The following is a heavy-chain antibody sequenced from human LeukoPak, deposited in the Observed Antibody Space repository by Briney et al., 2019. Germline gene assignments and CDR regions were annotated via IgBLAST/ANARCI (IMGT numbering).Heavy chain of an antibody. J-gene: IGHJ1*01. CDR2: IFSGGET. V-gene: IGHV3-66*01. CDR3: ARDTDYYGSGRQGYFDH. Sequence: PGGSLRLSCAVSGLTVSSSFMGWVRQTPGKGLEWDSLIFSGGETYSADSVKGRFAISKDNSKNTLHLQMNSLRVEDTAMYYCARDTDYYGSGRQGYFDHWGQGTLVTVSS. CDR1: GLTVSSSF. D-gene: IGHD3-10*01.